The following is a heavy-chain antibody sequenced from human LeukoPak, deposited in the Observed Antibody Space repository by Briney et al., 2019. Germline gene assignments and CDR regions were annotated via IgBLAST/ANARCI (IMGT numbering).Heavy chain of an antibody. D-gene: IGHD1-1*01. CDR1: GGSISRGGNS. V-gene: IGHV4-30-2*01. Sequence: PSETLSLTCAVSGGSISRGGNSWSWIRQPPGKGLEWIGYIYHSGYTSYNPSLKSRVTMSVDRPKNQFSLKLRSVTAADTAVYFCARLGWNDNYFDYWGQGTLVTVSS. CDR3: ARLGWNDNYFDY. CDR2: IYHSGYT. J-gene: IGHJ4*02.